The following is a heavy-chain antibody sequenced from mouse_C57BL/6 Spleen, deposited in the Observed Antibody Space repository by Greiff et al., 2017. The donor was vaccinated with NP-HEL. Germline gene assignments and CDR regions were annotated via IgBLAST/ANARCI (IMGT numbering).Heavy chain of an antibody. Sequence: EVKVVESGGGLVQPKGSLKLSCAASGFTFNTYAMHWVRQAPGKGLEWVARIRSKSSNDATYYADSVKDRFTISRDDSQSMLYLQMNNLKTEDTAMYYCVRGRDWDYFDYWGQGTTLTVSS. CDR3: VRGRDWDYFDY. V-gene: IGHV10-3*01. D-gene: IGHD4-1*01. CDR2: IRSKSSNDAT. CDR1: GFTFNTYA. J-gene: IGHJ2*01.